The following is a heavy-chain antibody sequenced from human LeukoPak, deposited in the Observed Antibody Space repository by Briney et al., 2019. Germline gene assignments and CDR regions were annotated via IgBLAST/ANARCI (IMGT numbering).Heavy chain of an antibody. D-gene: IGHD1-14*01. CDR1: GGSISSYY. J-gene: IGHJ6*03. CDR3: ARDSPGSRDYSYYMDV. V-gene: IGHV4-59*01. Sequence: RSSETLSLTCTVSGGSISSYYWSWIRQPPGKGLEWIGYIYYSGSTNYNPSRKSRVTISVNTSKNQFSLKLSSVTAADTAVYYCARDSPGSRDYSYYMDVWGKGTTVTVSS. CDR2: IYYSGST.